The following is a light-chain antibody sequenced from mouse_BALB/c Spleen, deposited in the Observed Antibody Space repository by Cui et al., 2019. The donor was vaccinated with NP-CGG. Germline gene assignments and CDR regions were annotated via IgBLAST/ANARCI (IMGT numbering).Light chain of an antibody. V-gene: IGLV1*01. Sequence: AFLTPESSPTTSPGETVTLTCRSSTGAVTTSNYANWVQEKPDHLFTGLIGGTNNRAPGVPARFSGSLIGDKAALTITGAQTEDEAIYFCALWYSNHWVFGGGTKLTVL. CDR2: GTN. CDR3: ALWYSNHWV. J-gene: IGLJ1*01. CDR1: TGAVTTSNY.